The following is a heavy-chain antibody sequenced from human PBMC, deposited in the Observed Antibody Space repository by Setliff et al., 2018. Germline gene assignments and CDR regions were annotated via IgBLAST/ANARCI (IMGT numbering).Heavy chain of an antibody. J-gene: IGHJ4*02. CDR3: ARNVAGGYSSSWYYFDY. D-gene: IGHD6-13*01. V-gene: IGHV4-4*07. Sequence: PSETLSLTCAVSGYSISSGYYWSWIRQPAGKGLEWIGHIYIGGSANYNPSLKSRVTMSIDTSKNQFSLKLNSVTAADMAVYYCARNVAGGYSSSWYYFDYWGQGTLVTVSS. CDR2: IYIGGSA. CDR1: GYSISSGYY.